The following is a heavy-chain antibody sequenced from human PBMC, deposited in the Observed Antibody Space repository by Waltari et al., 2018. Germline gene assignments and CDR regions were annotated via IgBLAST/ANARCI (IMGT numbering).Heavy chain of an antibody. D-gene: IGHD3-10*01. V-gene: IGHV3-30*18. J-gene: IGHJ4*02. CDR1: GFTFSSYG. Sequence: QVQLVESGGGVVQPGRSLRLSCAASGFTFSSYGMHWVRQAPGKGLEWVAVISYDGSNKYYADSVKSRFTISRDNSKNTLYLQMNSLRAEDTAVYYCAKDHYYDSSGPFDYWGQGTLVTVSS. CDR2: ISYDGSNK. CDR3: AKDHYYDSSGPFDY.